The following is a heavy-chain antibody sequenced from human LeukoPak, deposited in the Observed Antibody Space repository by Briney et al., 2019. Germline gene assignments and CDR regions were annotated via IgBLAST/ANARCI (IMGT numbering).Heavy chain of an antibody. CDR3: AKDRVSMVRGVYYYYYYMDV. J-gene: IGHJ6*03. CDR1: GFTFSSYG. V-gene: IGHV3-30*02. D-gene: IGHD3-10*01. CDR2: IRYDGSNK. Sequence: PGGSLRLSCAASGFTFSSYGMHWVRQAPGKGLEWVAFIRYDGSNKYYADSVKGRFTISRDNSKNTLYLQMNSLRAEDTAVYYCAKDRVSMVRGVYYYYYYMDVWGKGTTVTVS.